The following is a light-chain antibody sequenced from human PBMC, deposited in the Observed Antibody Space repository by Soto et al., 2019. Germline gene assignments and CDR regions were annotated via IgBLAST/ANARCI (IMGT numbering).Light chain of an antibody. Sequence: DTQMPQSPSSLSASVGDRVTITCRASQDIGNSFGWYQQKAGKAPQRLIYGGTNLQRGVPSRFSGSGSGTEFTLTISSLQPDDFATYYCLQHNSYPLTFGGGTKVDI. J-gene: IGKJ4*01. CDR3: LQHNSYPLT. CDR2: GGT. CDR1: QDIGNS. V-gene: IGKV1-17*01.